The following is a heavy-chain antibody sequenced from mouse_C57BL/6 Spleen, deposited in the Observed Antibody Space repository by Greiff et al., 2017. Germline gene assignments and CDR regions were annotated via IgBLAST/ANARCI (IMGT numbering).Heavy chain of an antibody. CDR2: IDPSDSYT. CDR3: AKGGDGGSWFAY. J-gene: IGHJ3*01. CDR1: GYTFTSYW. Sequence: VQLQQPGAELVRPGTSVKLSCKASGYTFTSYWMHWVKQRPGQGLEWIGVIDPSDSYTNYNQKFKGKATLTVDTSSSTAYMQLSSLTSEDSAVYYCAKGGDGGSWFAYWGQGTLVTVSA. V-gene: IGHV1-59*01.